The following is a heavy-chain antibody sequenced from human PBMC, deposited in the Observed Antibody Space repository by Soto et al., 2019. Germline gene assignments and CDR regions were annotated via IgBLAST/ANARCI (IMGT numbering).Heavy chain of an antibody. CDR1: GYTFTSYG. D-gene: IGHD3-22*01. J-gene: IGHJ5*02. V-gene: IGHV1-18*01. CDR2: ISAYNGNT. Sequence: ASVKVSCKASGYTFTSYGISWVRQAPGQGLEWMGWISAYNGNTNYAQKLQGRVTMTTDTSTSTAYVELRSLRSDDTAVYYCARDGYYDSSGYRNWFDPWGQGTLVTVSS. CDR3: ARDGYYDSSGYRNWFDP.